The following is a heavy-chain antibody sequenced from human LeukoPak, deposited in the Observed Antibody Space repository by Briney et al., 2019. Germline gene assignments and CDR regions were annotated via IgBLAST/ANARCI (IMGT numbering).Heavy chain of an antibody. D-gene: IGHD2-2*01. CDR2: INCSSTYI. CDR1: GFTFGRYS. J-gene: IGHJ4*02. Sequence: PGGSLRLSCAASGFTFGRYSMNWVRQAPGKGLEWVSCINCSSTYIYYADSVKGRFTISRDNAKNSLYLQMNSLRAEDTAVYYCASLHDIVVIPDATIDYWGQGTLVTVSS. CDR3: ASLHDIVVIPDATIDY. V-gene: IGHV3-21*01.